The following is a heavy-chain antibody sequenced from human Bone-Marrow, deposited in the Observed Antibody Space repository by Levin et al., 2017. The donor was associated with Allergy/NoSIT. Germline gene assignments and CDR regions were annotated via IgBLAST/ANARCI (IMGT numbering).Heavy chain of an antibody. D-gene: IGHD3-22*01. CDR1: GILFSSYD. V-gene: IGHV3-21*01. CDR2: ISAGGNYI. J-gene: IGHJ6*02. CDR3: ASWAMYHYDRSAFDYFYYAMDV. Sequence: GESVKISCAASGILFSSYDMNWVRQAPGKGLEWVSSISAGGNYIYYADSVKGRFTISRDNAKNSLFLQMNSLRAEDTAVYYCASWAMYHYDRSAFDYFYYAMDVWGQGTTVTVSS.